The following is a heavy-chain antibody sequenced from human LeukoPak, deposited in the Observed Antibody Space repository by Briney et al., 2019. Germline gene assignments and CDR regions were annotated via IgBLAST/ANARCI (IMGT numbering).Heavy chain of an antibody. V-gene: IGHV4-4*02. CDR1: GFPVSSNY. CDR2: IYHSGST. CDR3: ARGDYGDPLSLDV. J-gene: IGHJ6*02. Sequence: GSLRLSCAASGFPVSSNYMTWVRQAPQKGLEWIGYIYHSGSTYYNPSLKSRVTISVDRSKNQFSLKLSSMTAADTAVYYCARGDYGDPLSLDVWGQGTTVTVSS. D-gene: IGHD4-17*01.